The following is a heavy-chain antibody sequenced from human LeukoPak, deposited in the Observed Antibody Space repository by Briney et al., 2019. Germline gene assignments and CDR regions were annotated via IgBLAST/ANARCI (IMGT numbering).Heavy chain of an antibody. V-gene: IGHV4-59*08. D-gene: IGHD3-22*01. J-gene: IGHJ6*03. CDR1: GGSTRSYY. CDR2: IYYSGST. Sequence: SETLSLTCTVSGGSTRSYYWSWIRQPPGKGLEGIGYIYYSGSTNYNPSLKSRVTISVDTSKNQFSLKLSSVTAADTAMYYCARSYYYDNSGYPYYYYMDVWGKGTTVTVSS. CDR3: ARSYYYDNSGYPYYYYMDV.